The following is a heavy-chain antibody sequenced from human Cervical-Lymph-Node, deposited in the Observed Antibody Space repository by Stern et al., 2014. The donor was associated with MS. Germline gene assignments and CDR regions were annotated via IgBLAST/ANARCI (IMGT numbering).Heavy chain of an antibody. CDR1: GFKFSIYW. J-gene: IGHJ4*02. CDR3: ARQTTAWASDV. V-gene: IGHV5-51*01. Sequence: EVQLVESGAELIRPGESLKISCKGSGFKFSIYWIAWVRPMPGNVLEWMGIIYPGDAETRYSQSFQGQVTMSADKSTSTAYLQWSSLNASDTAMYFCARQTTAWASDVWGQGTLVTVSS. D-gene: IGHD1-14*01. CDR2: IYPGDAET.